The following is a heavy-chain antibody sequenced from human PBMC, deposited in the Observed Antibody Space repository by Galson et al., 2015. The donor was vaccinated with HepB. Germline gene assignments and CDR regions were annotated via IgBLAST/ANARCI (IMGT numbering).Heavy chain of an antibody. CDR2: SDPESGER. CDR1: GYTLTEIS. CDR3: ATADPWSGYFDY. D-gene: IGHD3-3*01. V-gene: IGHV1-24*01. Sequence: SVKVSCKVSGYTLTEISMYWLRRVPGKGLEFMGGSDPESGERMYGQTFQGRVTLTEDTTTDTAYMELRSLRSEDTALYYCATADPWSGYFDYWGQGTLVTVSS. J-gene: IGHJ4*02.